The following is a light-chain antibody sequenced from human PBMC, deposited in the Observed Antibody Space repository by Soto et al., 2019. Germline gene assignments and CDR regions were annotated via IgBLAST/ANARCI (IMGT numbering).Light chain of an antibody. Sequence: DIQMTQSPSSLSASVEDRVIITCRASQSISNHLNWYQQKPGKAPKLLIFAASSLQSGVPSRFSGSRSGPDFTLTISSLQPEDFAPYYCQQSYSSPPTFGQRAKVDIK. V-gene: IGKV1-39*01. J-gene: IGKJ1*01. CDR2: AAS. CDR1: QSISNH. CDR3: QQSYSSPPT.